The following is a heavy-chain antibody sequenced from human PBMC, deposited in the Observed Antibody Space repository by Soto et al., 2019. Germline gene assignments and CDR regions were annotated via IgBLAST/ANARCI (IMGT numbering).Heavy chain of an antibody. D-gene: IGHD3-9*01. CDR3: ARPPGYISDWYYFDL. Sequence: QVQLVQSGAEVKKPGASVKVSCEASGYSFIDYYIHWVRQAPGQGFEWVGRISPKSGGTNSAQKFEGRVTMTWDTPLNTAYMELSSLKSDDTAVYYCARPPGYISDWYYFDLWGQGTRVTVSS. CDR1: GYSFIDYY. J-gene: IGHJ4*02. V-gene: IGHV1-2*02. CDR2: ISPKSGGT.